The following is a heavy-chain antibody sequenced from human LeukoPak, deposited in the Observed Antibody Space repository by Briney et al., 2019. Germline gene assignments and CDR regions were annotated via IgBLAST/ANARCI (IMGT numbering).Heavy chain of an antibody. CDR1: GFTFSSYA. V-gene: IGHV3-30-3*01. CDR3: ARDPSITMIVVVMNDLDY. CDR2: ISYDGSNK. J-gene: IGHJ4*02. D-gene: IGHD3-22*01. Sequence: PGGSLRLSCAASGFTFSSYAMHWVRQAPGKGLEWVAVISYDGSNKCYADSVKGRFTISRDNSKNTLYLQMNSLRAEDTAVYYCARDPSITMIVVVMNDLDYWGQGTLVTVSS.